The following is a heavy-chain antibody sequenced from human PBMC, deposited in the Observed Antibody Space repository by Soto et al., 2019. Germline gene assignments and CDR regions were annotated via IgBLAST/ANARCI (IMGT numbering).Heavy chain of an antibody. Sequence: GSLRLSCAASGFTFSSYGMHWVRQAPGKGLEWVAVICYDGSNKYYADSVKGRFTISSDISKNTLYLQMNSLRAEDTAVYYCARQIIAAAGPNDAFDIWGQGTMVTVSS. CDR3: ARQIIAAAGPNDAFDI. CDR2: ICYDGSNK. CDR1: GFTFSSYG. D-gene: IGHD6-13*01. V-gene: IGHV3-33*01. J-gene: IGHJ3*02.